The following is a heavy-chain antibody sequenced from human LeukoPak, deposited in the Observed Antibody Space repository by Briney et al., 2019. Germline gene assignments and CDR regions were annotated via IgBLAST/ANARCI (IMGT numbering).Heavy chain of an antibody. D-gene: IGHD2-15*01. CDR1: GYTFTGYY. J-gene: IGHJ4*02. V-gene: IGHV1-2*02. CDR3: ARDRKVADFDY. CDR2: INPNTSVT. Sequence: ASVKVSCKASGYTFTGYYMHWVRQAPGQGLEWMGWINPNTSVTNYAQKFQGRATMTRDTSISTAYMEVSRLTSVDTAIYYCARDRKVADFDYWGQGTLVTVSS.